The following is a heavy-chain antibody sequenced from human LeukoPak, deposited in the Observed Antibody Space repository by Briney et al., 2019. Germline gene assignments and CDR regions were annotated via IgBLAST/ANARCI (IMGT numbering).Heavy chain of an antibody. CDR1: GGSFSGYY. CDR2: INHSGST. D-gene: IGHD3-10*01. J-gene: IGHJ5*02. Sequence: PSETLSLTCAVYGGSFSGYYWSWIRQPPGKGLEWIGEINHSGSTNYNPSLKSRVTISVDMSKNQFSLKLSSVTAVDTAVYYCARGSPYGRNWFDPWGQGTLVTVSS. CDR3: ARGSPYGRNWFDP. V-gene: IGHV4-34*01.